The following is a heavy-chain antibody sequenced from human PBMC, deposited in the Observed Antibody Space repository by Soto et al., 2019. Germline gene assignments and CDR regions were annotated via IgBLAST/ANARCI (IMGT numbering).Heavy chain of an antibody. Sequence: QVQLQESGPGLVKPSGTLSLTCAVSGGSISSNNWWSWVRQPPGKGLEWIGEIYHSGSTNYNPSLKRRAXXXVHXSKNQFSLKLGAVAAADTAGYYCARVAAAGTYFDSWGQGTLVTVSS. V-gene: IGHV4-4*02. CDR2: IYHSGST. CDR3: ARVAAAGTYFDS. CDR1: GGSISSNNW. J-gene: IGHJ4*02. D-gene: IGHD6-13*01.